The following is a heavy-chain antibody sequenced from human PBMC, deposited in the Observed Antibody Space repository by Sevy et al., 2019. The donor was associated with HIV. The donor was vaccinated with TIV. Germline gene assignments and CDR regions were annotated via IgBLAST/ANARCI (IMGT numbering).Heavy chain of an antibody. CDR2: ISSSSSTI. CDR1: GFTFSSYS. Sequence: GGSLRLSCAASGFTFSSYSMNWVRQAPGKGLEWVSYISSSSSTIYYADSVKGRFTISRENAKNSLYLKMNSLRAEDTVVYYCATSQRCLYDFEGYYYYGMDVWGQGTTVTVSS. J-gene: IGHJ6*02. V-gene: IGHV3-48*01. D-gene: IGHD3-3*01. CDR3: ATSQRCLYDFEGYYYYGMDV.